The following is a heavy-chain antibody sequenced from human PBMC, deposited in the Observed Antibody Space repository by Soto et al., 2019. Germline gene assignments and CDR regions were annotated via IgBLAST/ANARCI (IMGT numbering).Heavy chain of an antibody. V-gene: IGHV2-70*01. J-gene: IGHJ4*02. CDR3: ARTFNGYPDY. Sequence: TLSLTCTVSGVTVSSDAYYWSWIRQPPGKALEWLALIDWDDDKYYSTSLKTRLTISMDTSKNQVVLTMTNMDPVDTATYFCARTFNGYPDYWGQGTLVTVSS. D-gene: IGHD5-18*01. CDR2: IDWDDDK. CDR1: GVTVSSDAYY.